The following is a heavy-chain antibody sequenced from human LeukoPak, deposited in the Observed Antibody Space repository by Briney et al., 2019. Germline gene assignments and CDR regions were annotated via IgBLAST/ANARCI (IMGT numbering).Heavy chain of an antibody. D-gene: IGHD1-26*01. J-gene: IGHJ4*02. CDR2: ISSSSSYI. CDR3: ARGGSDYYFDY. Sequence: PGGSLRLSCAASGFTFSSYWMHWVRQTPGKGLEWVSSISSSSSYIYYADSVKGRFTISRDNAKNSLYLQMNSLRAEDTAVYYCARGGSDYYFDYWGQGTLVTVSS. CDR1: GFTFSSYW. V-gene: IGHV3-21*01.